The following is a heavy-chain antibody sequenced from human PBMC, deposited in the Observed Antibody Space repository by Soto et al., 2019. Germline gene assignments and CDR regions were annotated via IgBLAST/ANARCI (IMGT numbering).Heavy chain of an antibody. CDR1: GGSCSGNY. CDR2: INHSGST. Sequence: SENLSLTCAVYGGSCSGNYGSWIRQPPGKGLKWIGEINHSGSTNYNPSLKSRVTISVDTSKNQFSLKLSSVTAADTAVYYCARTLSDYDFFFCTPRPLSWFDPWGQGTLVTVSS. V-gene: IGHV4-34*01. J-gene: IGHJ5*01. D-gene: IGHD3-3*01. CDR3: ARTLSDYDFFFCTPRPLSWFDP.